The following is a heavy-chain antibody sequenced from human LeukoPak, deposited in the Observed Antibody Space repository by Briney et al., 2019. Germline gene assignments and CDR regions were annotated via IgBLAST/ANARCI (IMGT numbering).Heavy chain of an antibody. V-gene: IGHV1-46*01. CDR2: INPSGGST. CDR1: GYTFTNYY. D-gene: IGHD5/OR15-5a*01. CDR3: ARARTAVYAIDY. J-gene: IGHJ4*02. Sequence: ASVKVSSKASGYTFTNYYLHWVRQAPGQGLEWMGIINPSGGSTTYAQKFQGRVTMTRDMSTTTVYMELSSLRSEDTAVYYCARARTAVYAIDYWGQGTLVTVSS.